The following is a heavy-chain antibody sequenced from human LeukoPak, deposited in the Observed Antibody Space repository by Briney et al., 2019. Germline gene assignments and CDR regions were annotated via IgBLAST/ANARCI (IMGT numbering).Heavy chain of an antibody. V-gene: IGHV3-23*01. D-gene: IGHD2-8*01. Sequence: PGGSLRLSCAASGFTFSSYAMSWVRQAPGQGLEWVSSIRGSGGSTFYADSVKGRFTISRDNTRNTLYLQMNSLRTEDTALYHCARDPNGDYIGAFDIWGQGIMVTVSS. CDR1: GFTFSSYA. CDR2: IRGSGGST. J-gene: IGHJ3*02. CDR3: ARDPNGDYIGAFDI.